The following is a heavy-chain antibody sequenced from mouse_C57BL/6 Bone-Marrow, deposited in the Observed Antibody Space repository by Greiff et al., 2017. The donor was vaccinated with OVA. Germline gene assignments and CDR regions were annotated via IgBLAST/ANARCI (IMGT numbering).Heavy chain of an antibody. CDR1: GYTFTDYN. Sequence: EVKLVESGPELVKPGASVKMSCKASGYTFTDYNMHWVKQSHGKSLEWIGYINPNNGGTSYNQKFKGKATLTVNKSSSTAYMELRSLTSEDSAVYYCARGGWLTFAYWGQGTLVTVSA. CDR2: INPNNGGT. CDR3: ARGGWLTFAY. D-gene: IGHD2-3*01. J-gene: IGHJ3*01. V-gene: IGHV1-22*01.